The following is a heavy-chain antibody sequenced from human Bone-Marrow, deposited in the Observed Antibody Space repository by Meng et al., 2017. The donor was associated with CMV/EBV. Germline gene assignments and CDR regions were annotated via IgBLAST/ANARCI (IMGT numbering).Heavy chain of an antibody. CDR1: GGTFSSYA. CDR2: IIPILGIA. V-gene: IGHV1-69*10. J-gene: IGHJ3*02. D-gene: IGHD2-15*01. Sequence: SVKVSCKASGGTFSSYAISWVRQAPGQGLEWMGGIIPILGIANYAQKFQGRVTITADKSTSTAYMELSSLRSEDTAVYYCARDATPGGYCSGGSCYSHDAFDIWGQGTMVT. CDR3: ARDATPGGYCSGGSCYSHDAFDI.